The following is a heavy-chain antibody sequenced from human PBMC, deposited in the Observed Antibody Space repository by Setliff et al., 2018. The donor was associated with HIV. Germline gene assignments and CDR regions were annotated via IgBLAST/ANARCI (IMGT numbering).Heavy chain of an antibody. J-gene: IGHJ1*01. CDR3: AGESSIAVAEYFQH. CDR1: GFTFSGYS. V-gene: IGHV3-23*01. Sequence: PGGSLRLSCAASGFTFSGYSMSWVRQATGRGLEWVSAISGSGGSTYYADSVKGRFTISRDNSKNTLYLQMNSLRAEDTAVYYCAGESSIAVAEYFQHWGQGTLVTVSS. D-gene: IGHD6-19*01. CDR2: ISGSGGST.